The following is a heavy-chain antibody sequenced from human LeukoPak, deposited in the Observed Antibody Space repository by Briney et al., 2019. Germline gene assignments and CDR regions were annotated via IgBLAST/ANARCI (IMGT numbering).Heavy chain of an antibody. CDR3: ARAEGTPTTVTTFDY. J-gene: IGHJ4*02. D-gene: IGHD4-17*01. V-gene: IGHV3-53*01. Sequence: PGGSLRLSCAASGFTVSSNYMSWVRQAPGKGLEWVSVIYSGGSTYYADSVKGRFTISRDNSKNTLYLQMNSLRAEDTAVYYCARAEGTPTTVTTFDYWGQGTLVTVSS. CDR1: GFTVSSNY. CDR2: IYSGGST.